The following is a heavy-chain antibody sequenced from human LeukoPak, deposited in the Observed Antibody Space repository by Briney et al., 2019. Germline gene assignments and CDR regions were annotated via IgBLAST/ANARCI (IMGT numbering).Heavy chain of an antibody. Sequence: SETLSLTCTVSGGSISSSSYYWGWIRQPPGKGLEWIGSIYYSGSTYYNPSLKSRVTISVDTSKNQFSLKLSSVTAADTAVYYCARGRGNAVTTSSFYYYGMDVWGQGTTVTVSS. J-gene: IGHJ6*02. D-gene: IGHD4-17*01. CDR2: IYYSGST. V-gene: IGHV4-39*07. CDR3: ARGRGNAVTTSSFYYYGMDV. CDR1: GGSISSSSYY.